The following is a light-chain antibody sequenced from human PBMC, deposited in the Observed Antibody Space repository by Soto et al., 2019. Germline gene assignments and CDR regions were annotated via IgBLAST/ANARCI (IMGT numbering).Light chain of an antibody. J-gene: IGKJ1*01. CDR3: QQSGRP. Sequence: EIVLTQSPGTLSLSPGERATLSCRASQSVSSSFLAWYQQTPGQAPRLLIYGASSRATGIPDRFSGSGSGTDFTLTISRLEPEDSAVYYCQQSGRPFGQGTKVEIK. V-gene: IGKV3-20*01. CDR2: GAS. CDR1: QSVSSSF.